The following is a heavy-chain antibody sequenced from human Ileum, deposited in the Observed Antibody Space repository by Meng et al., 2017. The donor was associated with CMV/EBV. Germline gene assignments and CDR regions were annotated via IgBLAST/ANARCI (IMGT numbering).Heavy chain of an antibody. D-gene: IGHD6-13*01. CDR3: QWSAAAAWYVSSFDY. CDR1: GYYFTSFY. Sequence: QGQGVQVGGEVKKPGASVKISCETSGYYFTSFYIHWVRLAPGHGLEWMGIINLSDGSTHSAQKFQGRVTMTRDTSTRTVYMEMNSLRSEDTAVYYCQWSAAAAWYVSSFDYWGQGTLVTVSS. CDR2: INLSDGST. J-gene: IGHJ4*02. V-gene: IGHV1-46*01.